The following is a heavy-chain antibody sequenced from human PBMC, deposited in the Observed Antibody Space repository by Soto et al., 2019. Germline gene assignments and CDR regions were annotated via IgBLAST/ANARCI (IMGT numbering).Heavy chain of an antibody. CDR1: GFTFSTYG. V-gene: IGHV3-30*18. J-gene: IGHJ6*02. D-gene: IGHD2-15*01. CDR3: AKDRDVVVVGATYGMDV. CDR2: ISYDGNIK. Sequence: QVQLVESGGGVVQPGRSLRLSCAASGFTFSTYGMHWVRQAPGKGLEWVAVISYDGNIKYYADSVKGRFTISRDNSKNTLYLQMNSLRAEDTAVYYGAKDRDVVVVGATYGMDVWGQGTTVTVSS.